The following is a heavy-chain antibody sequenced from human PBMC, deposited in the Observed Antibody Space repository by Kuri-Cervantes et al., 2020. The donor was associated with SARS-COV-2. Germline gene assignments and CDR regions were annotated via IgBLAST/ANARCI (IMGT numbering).Heavy chain of an antibody. CDR3: ARDPSYYDSSGYYSPDAPQFDY. CDR1: GYTFTSYD. J-gene: IGHJ4*02. V-gene: IGHV1-8*03. Sequence: ASVKVSCKASGYTFTSYDINWVRQATGQGLEWMGWMNPNSGNTGYAQKFQGRVTITRNTSISTAYMELSRLRSDDTAVYYCARDPSYYDSSGYYSPDAPQFDYWGQGTLVTVSS. D-gene: IGHD3-22*01. CDR2: MNPNSGNT.